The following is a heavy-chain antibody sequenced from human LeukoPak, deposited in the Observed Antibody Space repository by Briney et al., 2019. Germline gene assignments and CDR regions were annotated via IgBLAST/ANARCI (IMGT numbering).Heavy chain of an antibody. CDR3: ARDSLSGSYHESSFDY. V-gene: IGHV1-2*02. Sequence: ASVKVSCKASGYTFTGYYMHWVRQAPGQGLEWMGWINPNSGGTNYAQKFQGRVTMTRDTSISTAYMELSRLRSDDTAVYYCARDSLSGSYHESSFDYWGQGTLVTVS. CDR2: INPNSGGT. J-gene: IGHJ4*02. CDR1: GYTFTGYY. D-gene: IGHD1-26*01.